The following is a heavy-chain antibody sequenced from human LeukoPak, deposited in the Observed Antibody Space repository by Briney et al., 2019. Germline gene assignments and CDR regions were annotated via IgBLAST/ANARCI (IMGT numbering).Heavy chain of an antibody. J-gene: IGHJ4*02. CDR1: GGSISSYH. Sequence: SETLSLTCTVSGGSISSYHWSWIRQPPGKGLEWIGHIYYSGSTNYNPSLKSRVAISVDTSKNQFSLKLSSVTAADTAVYYCARHRGYSSGWYAFDYWGQGTLVTVSS. D-gene: IGHD6-19*01. CDR2: IYYSGST. CDR3: ARHRGYSSGWYAFDY. V-gene: IGHV4-59*08.